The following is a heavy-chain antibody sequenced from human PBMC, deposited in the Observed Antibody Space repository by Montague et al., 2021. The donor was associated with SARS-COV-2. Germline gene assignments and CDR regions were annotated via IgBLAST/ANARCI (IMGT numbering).Heavy chain of an antibody. CDR3: ARPKRYFDSSGSPSAFDF. D-gene: IGHD3-22*01. CDR2: IYYTGNT. CDR1: GGSITNNIDY. J-gene: IGHJ3*01. Sequence: SETLSLTCTVSGGSITNNIDYWAWIRQPPGKGLEWIGSIYYTGNTYYNPSLKSRATISVVTSKNHFTLKLSSVTAAETAVYYCARPKRYFDSSGSPSAFDFWGQGTKVTVSS. V-gene: IGHV4-39*02.